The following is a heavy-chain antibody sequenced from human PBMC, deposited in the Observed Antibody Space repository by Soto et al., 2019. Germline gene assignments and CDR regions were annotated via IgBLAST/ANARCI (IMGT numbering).Heavy chain of an antibody. CDR1: GLTFFNHA. V-gene: IGHV3-23*01. CDR3: ANSVGPIVMENFYYYFFYRDV. J-gene: IGHJ6*03. Sequence: EVQLLESGGGLVQPGGSLRLSCAASGLTFFNHAMTWVRQAPGKGLEWVSGISSSGGTTYYADSVKGRFTISRDNPKNTLYLQKNCLRAEDTAVYYCANSVGPIVMENFYYYFFYRDVWGKGNTVTVSS. D-gene: IGHD3-10*01. CDR2: ISSSGGTT.